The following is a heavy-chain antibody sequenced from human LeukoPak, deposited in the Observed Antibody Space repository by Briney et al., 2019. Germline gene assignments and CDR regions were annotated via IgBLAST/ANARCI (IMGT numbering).Heavy chain of an antibody. D-gene: IGHD4-17*01. J-gene: IGHJ4*01. CDR3: VTENYADLLDY. CDR1: GFTFANYN. V-gene: IGHV3-48*01. Sequence: GGSLRLSCAASGFTFANYNMNWVRQAPGKGLECISYISSSSSTIYNADSVKGRFTISRDNANNSLFLQMNSLRAEDTAVYYCVTENYADLLDYWGHGTLVTVSS. CDR2: ISSSSSTI.